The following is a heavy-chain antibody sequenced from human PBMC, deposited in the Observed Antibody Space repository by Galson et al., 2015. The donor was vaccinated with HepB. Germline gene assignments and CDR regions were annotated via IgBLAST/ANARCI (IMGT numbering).Heavy chain of an antibody. J-gene: IGHJ4*02. CDR1: GFTFSSYS. D-gene: IGHD2-2*02. Sequence: SLRLSCAASGFTFSSYSMNWVRQAPGKGLEWVSYISSSSSTIYYADSVKGRFTISRDNAKNSLYLQMNSLRAEDTAVYYCARGAVVVPAAIEGYYFDYWGQGTLVTVSS. CDR3: ARGAVVVPAAIEGYYFDY. V-gene: IGHV3-48*01. CDR2: ISSSSSTI.